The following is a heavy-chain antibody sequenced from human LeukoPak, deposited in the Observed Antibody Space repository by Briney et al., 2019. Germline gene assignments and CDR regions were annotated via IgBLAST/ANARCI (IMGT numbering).Heavy chain of an antibody. CDR2: IYPGDSDT. CDR3: ARRISSGWSNFDY. D-gene: IGHD6-19*01. J-gene: IGHJ4*02. Sequence: GESLKISCKGSGFSFTSYWIGWVRPMPGKGLEWMGIIYPGDSDTRYSPSFQGQVTISADKSISTAYLQWSSLKASDTAMYYCARRISSGWSNFDYWGQGTLVTVSS. CDR1: GFSFTSYW. V-gene: IGHV5-51*01.